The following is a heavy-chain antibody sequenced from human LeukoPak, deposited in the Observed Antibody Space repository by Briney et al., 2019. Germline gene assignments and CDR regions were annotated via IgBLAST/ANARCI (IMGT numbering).Heavy chain of an antibody. J-gene: IGHJ4*02. CDR2: IYTSGST. CDR1: GGSISSGSYY. Sequence: PSETLSPTCTVSGGSISSGSYYWSWIRQPAGKGLEWIGRIYTSGSTNYNPSLKSRVTISVDTSKNQFSLKLSSVTAADTAVYYCARGDFSSSDYWGQGTLVTVSS. CDR3: ARGDFSSSDY. D-gene: IGHD6-6*01. V-gene: IGHV4-61*02.